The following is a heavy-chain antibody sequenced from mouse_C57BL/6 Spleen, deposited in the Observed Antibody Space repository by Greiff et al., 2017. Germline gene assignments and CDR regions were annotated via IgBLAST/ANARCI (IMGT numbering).Heavy chain of an antibody. J-gene: IGHJ2*01. D-gene: IGHD3-2*02. CDR2: ISSGGSYT. CDR3: ARQAQAPWYFDY. CDR1: GFTFSSYG. Sequence: DVQLVESGGDLVKPGGSLKLSCAASGFTFSSYGMSWVRQTPDKRLEWVATISSGGSYTYYPDSVKGRFTISRDNAKNTLYLQMSSLKSEDTAMYYCARQAQAPWYFDYWGQGTTLTVSS. V-gene: IGHV5-6*01.